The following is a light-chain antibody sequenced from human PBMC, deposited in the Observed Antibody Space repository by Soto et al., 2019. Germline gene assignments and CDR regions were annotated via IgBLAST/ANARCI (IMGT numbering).Light chain of an antibody. CDR3: QQYNDYQYT. V-gene: IGKV1-5*03. CDR1: QSITTW. CDR2: KAT. Sequence: DIEMTQSPSTLSASVGDRVTITCRASQSITTWVAWYQQKPGKAPKLLIYKATNVQTGVPSRFSGSGSGTECSLTISSLQPEDFAIYYCQQYNDYQYTFGQGTKLEIK. J-gene: IGKJ2*01.